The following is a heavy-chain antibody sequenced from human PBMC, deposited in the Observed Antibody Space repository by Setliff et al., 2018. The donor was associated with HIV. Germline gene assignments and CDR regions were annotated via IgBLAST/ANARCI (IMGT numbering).Heavy chain of an antibody. V-gene: IGHV1-69*13. J-gene: IGHJ6*03. CDR3: ARNPQPTGTPDYYYYYYMDV. D-gene: IGHD1-1*01. Sequence: SVKVSCKASGGTFSSYAISWVRQAPGQGLEWMGGIIPILGPANYAQKFQGRVTITAGEYTTTSYMELSSLRSEDTAVYYCARNPQPTGTPDYYYYYYMDVWGKGTTVTVSS. CDR1: GGTFSSYA. CDR2: IIPILGPA.